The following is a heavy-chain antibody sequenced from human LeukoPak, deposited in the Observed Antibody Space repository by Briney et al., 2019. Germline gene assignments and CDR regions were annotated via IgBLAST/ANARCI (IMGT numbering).Heavy chain of an antibody. CDR2: IYSGGST. Sequence: GGSLRLSCAASGFTVSSNYMSWVRQAPGKGLEWVSVIYSGGSTYYADSVKGRFTISRDNSKNTLYLRMNSLRAEDTAVYYCARGANRYYYYYMDVWGKGTTVTVSS. D-gene: IGHD1-14*01. J-gene: IGHJ6*03. V-gene: IGHV3-66*02. CDR1: GFTVSSNY. CDR3: ARGANRYYYYYMDV.